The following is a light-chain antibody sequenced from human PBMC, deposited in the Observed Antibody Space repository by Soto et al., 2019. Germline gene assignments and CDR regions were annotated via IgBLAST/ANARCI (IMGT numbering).Light chain of an antibody. CDR3: AAWDDSLNGPV. CDR2: SDN. V-gene: IGLV1-44*01. Sequence: QSVLTQPPSASGTPWQRVTISCSGSSSNIGSHTVNWYQQLPGTAPKLLIYSDNQRPSGVPGRFSGSKSGTSASLAISGLQSEDEADYYCAAWDDSLNGPVFGGGTKLTVL. J-gene: IGLJ2*01. CDR1: SSNIGSHT.